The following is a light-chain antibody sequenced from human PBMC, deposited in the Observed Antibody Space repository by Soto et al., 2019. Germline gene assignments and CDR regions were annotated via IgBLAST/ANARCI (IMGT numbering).Light chain of an antibody. CDR2: SND. CDR3: AAWDDTLNTYV. CDR1: TSNIGSNI. V-gene: IGLV1-44*01. Sequence: QSVLTQPPSASGAPGQRVTISCSGSTSNIGSNIVTWYRQLPGTAPKLLIYSNDQRPSGVPDRFSGSKSGTSASLAISGLQSEDEADYSCAAWDDTLNTYVFGTGTKVTVL. J-gene: IGLJ1*01.